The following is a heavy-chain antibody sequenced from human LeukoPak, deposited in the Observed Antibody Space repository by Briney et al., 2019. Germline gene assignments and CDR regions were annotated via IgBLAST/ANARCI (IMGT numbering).Heavy chain of an antibody. V-gene: IGHV3-30*18. Sequence: GRSLRLSCVASGFTFSSYSMQWVRQTPGKGLEWVGILSYDGTNTYYGESVKGRFTISRGNSQNTVYLQMNSLRAEDTAVYYCAKGGTSVTRYVDYWGQGTLVTVSS. J-gene: IGHJ4*02. CDR1: GFTFSSYS. CDR2: LSYDGTNT. D-gene: IGHD4-17*01. CDR3: AKGGTSVTRYVDY.